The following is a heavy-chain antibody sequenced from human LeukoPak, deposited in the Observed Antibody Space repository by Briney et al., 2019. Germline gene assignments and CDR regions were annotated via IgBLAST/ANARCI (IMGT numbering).Heavy chain of an antibody. CDR2: INHSGST. V-gene: IGHV4-34*01. D-gene: IGHD2-15*01. Sequence: PSETLSLTCAVYGGSFSGYYWSWIRQPPGKGLEWIGEINHSGSTNYNPSLKSRVTISVDTSKNQFSLKLSSVTAADTAVYYCARLAAPRDRHAFDIWGQGTMVTVSS. J-gene: IGHJ3*02. CDR3: ARLAAPRDRHAFDI. CDR1: GGSFSGYY.